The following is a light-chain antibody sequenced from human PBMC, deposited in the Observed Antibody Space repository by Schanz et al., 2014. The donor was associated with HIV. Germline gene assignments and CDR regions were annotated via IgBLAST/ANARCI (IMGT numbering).Light chain of an antibody. CDR2: GAS. CDR3: HHYGDSRGT. V-gene: IGKV3-20*01. CDR1: QRLSSSY. Sequence: EIVLTQSPGSLSLSPGGRATLSCGASQRLSSSYLAWYQQKRDQPPRLLIYGASSRATGIPDRFSGSGSGTDFSLTISRLEPEDFAVYYCHHYGDSRGTFGGGTEVDI. J-gene: IGKJ4*02.